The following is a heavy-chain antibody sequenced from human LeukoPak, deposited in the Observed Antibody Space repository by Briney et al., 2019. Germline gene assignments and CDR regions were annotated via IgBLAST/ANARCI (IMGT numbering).Heavy chain of an antibody. CDR1: GFTVSSNY. D-gene: IGHD3-22*01. V-gene: IGHV3-53*01. CDR2: IYSGGST. CDR3: ARALYDSSGYDC. J-gene: IGHJ4*02. Sequence: GGSLRLSCAASGFTVSSNYMSWVRQAPGKGLEWVSVIYSGGSTYYADSVKGRFTISRDNSKNTLYLQMNSLRAEDTAVYYCARALYDSSGYDCWGQGTLVTVSS.